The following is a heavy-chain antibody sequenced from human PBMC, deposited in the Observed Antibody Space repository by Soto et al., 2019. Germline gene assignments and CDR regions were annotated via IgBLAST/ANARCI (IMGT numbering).Heavy chain of an antibody. CDR2: IYPGDSDT. D-gene: IGHD1-1*01. Sequence: DSMTVSCKASGYSFKSYSIGCFGQMPGKGLEWMGIIYPGDSDTRYSPSFQGQVTISADKAISTAYLQWSSLKASDSAMYYCGRRLERREAFDIWGQGAMVTVSS. CDR1: GYSFKSYS. J-gene: IGHJ3*02. CDR3: GRRLERREAFDI. V-gene: IGHV5-51*01.